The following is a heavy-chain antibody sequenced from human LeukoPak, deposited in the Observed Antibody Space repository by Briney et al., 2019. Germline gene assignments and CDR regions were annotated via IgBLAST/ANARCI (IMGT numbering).Heavy chain of an antibody. CDR3: AKSLGFGEYYYYYYGMDV. V-gene: IGHV3-9*01. D-gene: IGHD3-10*01. CDR1: GFTFDDYA. CDR2: ISWSSGSI. Sequence: GGSLRLSCAASGFTFDDYAMHWVRQAPGKGLEWVSGISWSSGSIGYADSVEGRFTISRDNAKNSLYLQMNSLRAEDTALYYCAKSLGFGEYYYYYYGMDVWGQGTTVTVSS. J-gene: IGHJ6*02.